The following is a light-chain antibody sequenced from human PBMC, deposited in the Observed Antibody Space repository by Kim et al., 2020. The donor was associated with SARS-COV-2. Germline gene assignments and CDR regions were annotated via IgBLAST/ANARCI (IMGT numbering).Light chain of an antibody. CDR1: GDDLGDYDS. CDR2: DVS. J-gene: IGLJ1*01. V-gene: IGLV2-14*03. Sequence: QSALTQPASVSGSPGQSISISCTGTGDDLGDYDSVSWYQHHPGKAPKLIIFDVSTRPSGTSHRFSGSKSGNTASLTISGLQAEDEGDNYCSSYTTSSTYVFGTGTKVTVL. CDR3: SSYTTSSTYV.